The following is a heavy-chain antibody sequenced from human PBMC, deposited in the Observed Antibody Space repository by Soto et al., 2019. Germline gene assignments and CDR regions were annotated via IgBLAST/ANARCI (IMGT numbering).Heavy chain of an antibody. CDR3: ARDTHSAGGWFDT. D-gene: IGHD2-15*01. V-gene: IGHV1-69*17. CDR1: GGTSRSLS. CDR2: ITPLFGIP. Sequence: QVQLVQSGAEVKKPGSSVKVSCKASGGTSRSLSITWVRQAPGQGLEWMGGITPLFGIPNYPQKFQGRLTITAEKSTDTAYLELSSLRSEDTAVYYCARDTHSAGGWFDTWGRGTLVTVSS. J-gene: IGHJ5*02.